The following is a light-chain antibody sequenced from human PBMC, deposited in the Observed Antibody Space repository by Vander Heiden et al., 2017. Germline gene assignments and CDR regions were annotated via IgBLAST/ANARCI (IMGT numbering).Light chain of an antibody. J-gene: IGLJ2*01. CDR2: ATS. CDR1: TGAVTSGYY. Sequence: QTVVTQEPSLTVSPGGTVTPTCASSTGAVTSGYYPSWLQQKPGQPPRTLIYATSDRRSWTPARFSGSLLGGKAALTVSGVQPEDEADYYCLLYYGGAVIFGGGTKLTVL. V-gene: IGLV7-43*01. CDR3: LLYYGGAVI.